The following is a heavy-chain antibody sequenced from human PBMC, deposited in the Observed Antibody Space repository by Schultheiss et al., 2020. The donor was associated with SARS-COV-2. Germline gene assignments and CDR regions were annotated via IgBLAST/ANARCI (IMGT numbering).Heavy chain of an antibody. CDR2: ISSNGGST. D-gene: IGHD1-1*01. J-gene: IGHJ4*02. V-gene: IGHV3-64*04. CDR1: GFTVSSNY. Sequence: GESLKISCAASGFTVSSNYMSWVRQAPGKGLEYVSAISSNGGSTYYADSVKGRFTISRDNAKNSLYLQMNSLRAEDTAVYYCARARNWTYDYWGQGTLVTVAS. CDR3: ARARNWTYDY.